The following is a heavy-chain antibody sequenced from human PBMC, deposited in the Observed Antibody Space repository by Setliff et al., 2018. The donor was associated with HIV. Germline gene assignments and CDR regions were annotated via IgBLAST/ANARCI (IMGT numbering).Heavy chain of an antibody. V-gene: IGHV4-59*03. CDR2: IYSTGST. CDR3: AKGAGFYGDYTFDY. CDR1: GASITSHF. D-gene: IGHD4-17*01. J-gene: IGHJ4*02. Sequence: SETLSLTCTVSGASITSHFWSWIRQSPGRELEGIGYIYSTGSTNYNPSLQSRVTIPMDASKYKFYLKVTSVTTADTAVYYCAKGAGFYGDYTFDYWGQGNLVTVSS.